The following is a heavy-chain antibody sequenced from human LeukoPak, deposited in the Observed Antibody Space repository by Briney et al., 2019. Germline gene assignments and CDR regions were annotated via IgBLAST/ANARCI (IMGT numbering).Heavy chain of an antibody. CDR3: AKGHYYGSGSLDY. J-gene: IGHJ4*02. Sequence: GGSLRLSCAASGFTFSSYAMSWVRQAPGKGLEWVSGISGSGGSTYYADSVKGRFTTSRDNTKNTLYLQMNSLRAEDTAVYYCAKGHYYGSGSLDYWGQGTLVTVSS. V-gene: IGHV3-23*01. CDR2: ISGSGGST. D-gene: IGHD3-10*01. CDR1: GFTFSSYA.